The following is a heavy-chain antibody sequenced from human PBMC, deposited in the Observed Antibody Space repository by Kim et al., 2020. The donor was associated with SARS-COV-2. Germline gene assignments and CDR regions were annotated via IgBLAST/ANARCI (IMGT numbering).Heavy chain of an antibody. J-gene: IGHJ4*02. V-gene: IGHV4-59*01. CDR3: ARARLGTYYDFWSGSYYFDY. CDR2: IYYSGST. CDR1: GGSISSYY. D-gene: IGHD3-3*01. Sequence: SETLSLTCTVSGGSISSYYWSWIRQPPGKGLEWIGYIYYSGSTNYNPSLKSRVTISVDTSKNQFSLKLSSVTAADTAVYYCARARLGTYYDFWSGSYYFDYWGQGTLVTVSS.